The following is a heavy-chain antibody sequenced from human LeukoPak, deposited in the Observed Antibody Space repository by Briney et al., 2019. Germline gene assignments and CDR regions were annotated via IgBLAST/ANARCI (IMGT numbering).Heavy chain of an antibody. CDR1: GGTFSSYA. CDR3: ARSDIVVVPAAIGDYCCYYMDV. CDR2: IIPIFGTA. J-gene: IGHJ6*03. D-gene: IGHD2-2*02. V-gene: IGHV1-69*01. Sequence: GSSVKVSCKASGGTFSSYAISCVRQAPGQGLEWRGGIIPIFGTANYAQKFQGRVTITADESTSTAYMELSSLRPEDTAVYYCARSDIVVVPAAIGDYCCYYMDVWGKGTTVTVSS.